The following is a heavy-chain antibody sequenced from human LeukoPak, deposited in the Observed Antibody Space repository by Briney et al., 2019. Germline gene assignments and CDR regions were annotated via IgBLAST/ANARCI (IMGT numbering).Heavy chain of an antibody. CDR3: TRKNNVDFSEYWFEFDH. D-gene: IGHD2/OR15-2a*01. V-gene: IGHV3-73*01. Sequence: GGSLRLSCAAYGFSFSDSALHWVRQASGKGPEWLGRIRTEKNTYATAYAASVKGRFTISRDDSKNTVYLQMSSLKTDDTAVYYCTRKNNVDFSEYWFEFDHWGLGTMVTVSS. CDR2: IRTEKNTYAT. J-gene: IGHJ4*02. CDR1: GFSFSDSA.